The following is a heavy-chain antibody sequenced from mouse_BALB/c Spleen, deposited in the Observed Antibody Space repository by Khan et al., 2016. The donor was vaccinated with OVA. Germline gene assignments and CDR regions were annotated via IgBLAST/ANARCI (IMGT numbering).Heavy chain of an antibody. D-gene: IGHD2-2*01. CDR2: IDTFNGGT. CDR3: ARHGYVAWFAY. J-gene: IGHJ3*01. Sequence: VQLQQSGPELMKPGASVKISCKASGYSFTSYYIHWVKQSHGKSLEWIGYIDTFNGGTSYYPKFKGKATLTVDKSSSTAYMHLSSLPSDDSAVYYCARHGYVAWFAYWGQGTLVTVSA. V-gene: IGHV1S135*01. CDR1: GYSFTSYY.